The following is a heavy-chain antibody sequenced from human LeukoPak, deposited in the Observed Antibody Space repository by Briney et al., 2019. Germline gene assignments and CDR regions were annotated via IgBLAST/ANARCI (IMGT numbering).Heavy chain of an antibody. D-gene: IGHD3-10*01. V-gene: IGHV1-2*02. CDR2: INPNSGGT. Sequence: GASVKVSCKASGYTXTGYYMHGARQAPGQGLEWMGWINPNSGGTNYAQKFQGRVTMTRDTSISTAYMELSRLRSDDTAVYYCARDRDDAFDIWGQGTMVTVSS. CDR3: ARDRDDAFDI. J-gene: IGHJ3*02. CDR1: GYTXTGYY.